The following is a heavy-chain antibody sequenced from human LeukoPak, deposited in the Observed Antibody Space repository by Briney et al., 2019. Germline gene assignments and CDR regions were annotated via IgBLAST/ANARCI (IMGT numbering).Heavy chain of an antibody. D-gene: IGHD6-13*01. Sequence: SETLSLTCTVSGGSISSYYWSWIRQPPGKGLEWIGYIYYSGSTNYNPSLKSRVTISVDTSKNQFSLKLSSVTAADTAVYYCAGRGSSWSRGYFDYWGQGTLVTVSS. V-gene: IGHV4-59*08. CDR3: AGRGSSWSRGYFDY. CDR2: IYYSGST. J-gene: IGHJ4*02. CDR1: GGSISSYY.